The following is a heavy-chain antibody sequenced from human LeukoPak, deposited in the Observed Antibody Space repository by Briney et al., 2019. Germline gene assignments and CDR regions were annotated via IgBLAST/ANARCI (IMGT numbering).Heavy chain of an antibody. CDR3: AKDRKGRTVTSLDY. CDR1: GFTFSSYA. CDR2: IRYDGSDE. D-gene: IGHD4-11*01. Sequence: GRSLRLSCAASGFTFSSYAMHWVRQAPGKGLEWVAFIRYDGSDENYADSVKGRFTISRDNSKNTLYLQMNSLRAEDTAVYYCAKDRKGRTVTSLDYWGQGTLVTVSS. V-gene: IGHV3-30*02. J-gene: IGHJ4*02.